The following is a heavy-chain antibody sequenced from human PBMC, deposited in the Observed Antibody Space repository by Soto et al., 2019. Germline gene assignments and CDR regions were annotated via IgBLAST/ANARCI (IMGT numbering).Heavy chain of an antibody. CDR3: ARDSENYDILTGYSSMDV. D-gene: IGHD3-9*01. V-gene: IGHV1-46*02. J-gene: IGHJ6*02. CDR1: VYTFNSYY. CDR2: INPSGGST. Sequence: GPSVTVSCKESVYTFNSYYMHWVRQAHEQGLEWMGIINPSGGSTSYAQKFQGRVTMTRDTSTSTVYMELSSLRSEDTAVYYCARDSENYDILTGYSSMDVWGQGTTVTVS.